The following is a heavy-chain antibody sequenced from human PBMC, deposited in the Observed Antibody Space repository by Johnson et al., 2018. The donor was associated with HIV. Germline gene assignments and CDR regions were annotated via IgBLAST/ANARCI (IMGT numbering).Heavy chain of an antibody. Sequence: QVQLVESGGGLVQPGGSLRLSCAAPGLTFSSYGMHWVRQTPGKGLEWVTFIEYDGSNKYYLDSVKGRFTISRDNSKNRLYLQMNSLRAEDTAVYYCAKDVKEWSPAFDIWGQVTVVTVSS. J-gene: IGHJ3*02. CDR1: GLTFSSYG. D-gene: IGHD3-3*01. CDR3: AKDVKEWSPAFDI. CDR2: IEYDGSNK. V-gene: IGHV3-30*02.